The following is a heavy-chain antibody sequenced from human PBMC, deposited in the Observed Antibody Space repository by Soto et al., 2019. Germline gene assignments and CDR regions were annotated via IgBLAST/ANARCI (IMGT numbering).Heavy chain of an antibody. J-gene: IGHJ3*02. V-gene: IGHV1-18*04. CDR2: ISGYNTNR. CDR3: ARDTRDDGNIDYVREYDAFDS. D-gene: IGHD4-17*01. CDR1: GYTFTRYS. Sequence: ASVKVSCKASGYTFTRYSVSWVRQAPGQGLEWMGWISGYNTNRNYAQKLHGRVTMTTDTSTSTAYMELRSLRSDDTAVYYCARDTRDDGNIDYVREYDAFDSWGQGTMVTVS.